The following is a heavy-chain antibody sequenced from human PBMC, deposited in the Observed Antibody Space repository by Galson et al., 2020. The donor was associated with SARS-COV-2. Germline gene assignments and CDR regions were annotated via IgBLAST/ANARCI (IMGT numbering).Heavy chain of an antibody. D-gene: IGHD6-13*01. V-gene: IGHV3-20*04. CDR3: AREGGEGSSSWHPPVYMDV. J-gene: IGHJ6*03. CDR1: GFTFDDYG. CDR2: INWNGGST. Sequence: GGSLRLSCAASGFTFDDYGMSWVRQAPGKGLEWVSGINWNGGSTGYADSVKGRFTISRDNAKNSLYLQMNSLRAEDTALYYCAREGGEGSSSWHPPVYMDVWGKGTTVTVSS.